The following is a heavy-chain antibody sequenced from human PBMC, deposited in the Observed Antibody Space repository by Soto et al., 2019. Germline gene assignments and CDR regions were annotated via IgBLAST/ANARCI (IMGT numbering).Heavy chain of an antibody. J-gene: IGHJ5*02. D-gene: IGHD6-13*01. CDR1: GGSISSYY. V-gene: IGHV4-59*01. CDR3: ARVPQPGIAAAGTSSWFDP. Sequence: ETLSLTCTVSGGSISSYYWSWIRQPPGKGLEWIGYIYYSGSTNYNPSLKSRVTISVDTSKNQFSLKLSSVTAADTAVYYCARVPQPGIAAAGTSSWFDPWGQGTLVTVSS. CDR2: IYYSGST.